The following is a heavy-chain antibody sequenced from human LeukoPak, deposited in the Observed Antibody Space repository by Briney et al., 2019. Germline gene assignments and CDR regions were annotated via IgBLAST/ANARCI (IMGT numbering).Heavy chain of an antibody. CDR1: GFTFSSYA. Sequence: GGSLRLSCAASGFTFSSYAMSWVRQAPGKGLEWVSAISGSGGSTYYADSVKGRFTISRDNSKNTLYLQMNSLRAEDTAVYYCAKDSTPLKYYYDSSGYYYVGAMDVWGQGTTVTVSS. V-gene: IGHV3-23*01. D-gene: IGHD3-22*01. CDR2: ISGSGGST. J-gene: IGHJ6*02. CDR3: AKDSTPLKYYYDSSGYYYVGAMDV.